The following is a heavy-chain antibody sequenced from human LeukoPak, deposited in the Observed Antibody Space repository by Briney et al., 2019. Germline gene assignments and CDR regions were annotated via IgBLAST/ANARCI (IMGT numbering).Heavy chain of an antibody. D-gene: IGHD1-26*01. V-gene: IGHV1-8*01. CDR3: ARTREWELLVDAFDI. J-gene: IGHJ3*02. Sequence: ASVKVSCKASGHTFTSYDINWVRQATGQGLEWMGWMNPNSGNTGYAQKFQGRVTMTRNTSISTAYMELSSLRSEDTAVYYCARTREWELLVDAFDIWGQGTMVTVSS. CDR2: MNPNSGNT. CDR1: GHTFTSYD.